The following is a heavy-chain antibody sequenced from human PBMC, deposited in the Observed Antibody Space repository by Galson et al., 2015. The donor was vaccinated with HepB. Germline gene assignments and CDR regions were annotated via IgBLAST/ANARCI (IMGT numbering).Heavy chain of an antibody. D-gene: IGHD3-22*01. V-gene: IGHV3-15*01. CDR2: IKSKTDGGTT. J-gene: IGHJ3*02. Sequence: SLRLSCAASGFTFSNAWMSWVRQAPGKGLEWVGRIKSKTDGGTTDYAAPVKGRFTISRDDSKNTLYLQMNSLKTEDTAVYYCTTVDYYDSSGYAFDIWGQGTMVTVSS. CDR1: GFTFSNAW. CDR3: TTVDYYDSSGYAFDI.